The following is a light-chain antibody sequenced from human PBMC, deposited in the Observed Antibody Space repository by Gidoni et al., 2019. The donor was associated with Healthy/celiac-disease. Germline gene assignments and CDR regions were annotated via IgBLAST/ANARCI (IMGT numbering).Light chain of an antibody. J-gene: IGLJ2*01. V-gene: IGLV2-14*01. CDR1: SSDVGGYNY. CDR3: SSYTSSSVV. CDR2: YVS. Sequence: QSALTQPVSVSGSPGQSITISCTGTSSDVGGYNYVSWYQQHPGKAPNLIIYYVSNRPSGVSNRFSCSKSCNTASLTISGLQAEDEADYYCSSYTSSSVVFGGGTKLTVL.